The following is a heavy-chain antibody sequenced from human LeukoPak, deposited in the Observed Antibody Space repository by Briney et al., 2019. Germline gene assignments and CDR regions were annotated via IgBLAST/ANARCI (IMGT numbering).Heavy chain of an antibody. CDR3: ARALVGYYYDSSGYPYYYGMDV. V-gene: IGHV3-66*01. CDR2: IYSGGST. J-gene: IGHJ6*02. D-gene: IGHD3-22*01. CDR1: GFTVSSNY. Sequence: GGSLRLSCAASGFTVSSNYMSWVRQAPGKGLEWVSVIYSGGSTYYSDSVKGRITISRDNSKNTLYLQMNSLSAEDTAVYYCARALVGYYYDSSGYPYYYGMDVWGQGTTVTVSS.